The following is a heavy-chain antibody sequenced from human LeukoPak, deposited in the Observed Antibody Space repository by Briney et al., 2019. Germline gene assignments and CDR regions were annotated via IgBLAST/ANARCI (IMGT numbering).Heavy chain of an antibody. Sequence: SETLSLTCIVSGGSVSSSSYSWGWIRQPPGKGLEWIATISYSGRTYYNPSLKSRVTISVDTSENQFSLKLSPVTAADTAVYYCARRTSGSYSDYWGQGALVTVSS. D-gene: IGHD3-10*01. J-gene: IGHJ4*02. CDR1: GGSVSSSSYS. V-gene: IGHV4-39*01. CDR3: ARRTSGSYSDY. CDR2: ISYSGRT.